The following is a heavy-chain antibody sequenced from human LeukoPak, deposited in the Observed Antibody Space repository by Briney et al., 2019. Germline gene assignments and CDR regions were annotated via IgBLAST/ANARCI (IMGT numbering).Heavy chain of an antibody. Sequence: ASVKVSCKASGYTFTGYYMHWVRQAPGQGLEWMGWINPNSGGTNYAQKFQGRVTMTRDTSISTAYMELSRLRSDDTAVYYCAKSGWVGQLWFGELSPFDYWGQGTLVTVSS. V-gene: IGHV1-2*02. D-gene: IGHD3-10*01. CDR3: AKSGWVGQLWFGELSPFDY. J-gene: IGHJ4*02. CDR1: GYTFTGYY. CDR2: INPNSGGT.